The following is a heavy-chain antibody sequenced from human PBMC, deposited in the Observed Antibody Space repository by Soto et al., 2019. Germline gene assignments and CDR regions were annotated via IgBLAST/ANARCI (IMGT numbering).Heavy chain of an antibody. CDR3: ARSRDGYSFYFYYGMDG. D-gene: IGHD4-4*01. CDR2: ILHDGSAE. J-gene: IGHJ6*02. V-gene: IGHV3-30*03. Sequence: QVQLVESGGGVVQPGRSLRLSCAASGFIFTSYGMHWVRQAPGKGLEWMALILHDGSAEYYADSVKGRFTISRDNSKKTLYLQMNSLTAEDKAVYYCARSRDGYSFYFYYGMDGWGQGTTVTVSS. CDR1: GFIFTSYG.